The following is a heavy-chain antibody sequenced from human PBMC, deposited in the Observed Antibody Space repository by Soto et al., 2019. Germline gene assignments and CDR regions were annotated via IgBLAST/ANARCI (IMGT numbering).Heavy chain of an antibody. CDR3: ARDGALEYCSSTSCSYYYGMDV. Sequence: QVQLVQSGAEVKKPGASVKVSCKASGYTFTSYGISWVRQAPGQGLEWMGWISAYNGNTNYAQKLQGRVTMTTDTSTSTGYMELRSLRSDDTAVYYCARDGALEYCSSTSCSYYYGMDVWGQGTTVTVSS. D-gene: IGHD2-2*01. CDR1: GYTFTSYG. J-gene: IGHJ6*02. V-gene: IGHV1-18*01. CDR2: ISAYNGNT.